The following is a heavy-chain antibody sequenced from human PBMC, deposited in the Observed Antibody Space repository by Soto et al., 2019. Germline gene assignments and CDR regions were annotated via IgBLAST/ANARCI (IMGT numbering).Heavy chain of an antibody. CDR1: GFIVSSND. J-gene: IGHJ4*02. D-gene: IGHD3-10*01. CDR3: LRGRYGSQIH. V-gene: IGHV3-53*04. CDR2: LYSGGAT. Sequence: EVRLVESGGGLVQPGGSLRLSCAASGFIVSSNDMTWVRQAPGKGLEWVSLLYSGGATHYAASVKGRFTISSHSSQNTLFLQMNSLRTEDTATYYCLRGRYGSQIHWGQGTKVTVSS.